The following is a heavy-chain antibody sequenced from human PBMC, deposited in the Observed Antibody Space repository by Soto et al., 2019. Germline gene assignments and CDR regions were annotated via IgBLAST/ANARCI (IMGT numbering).Heavy chain of an antibody. Sequence: PGGSLRLSCAASGFTFISYGMHWVRQAPGKGLEWVAVISYDGSNKYYADSVKGRFTISRDNSKNTLYLQMNSLRAEDTAVYYCAKDRGDYDYYYYGMDVWGQGTTVTVSS. D-gene: IGHD4-17*01. CDR1: GFTFISYG. CDR2: ISYDGSNK. CDR3: AKDRGDYDYYYYGMDV. V-gene: IGHV3-30*18. J-gene: IGHJ6*02.